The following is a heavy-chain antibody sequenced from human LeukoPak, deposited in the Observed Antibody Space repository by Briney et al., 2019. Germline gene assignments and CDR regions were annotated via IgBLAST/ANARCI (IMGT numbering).Heavy chain of an antibody. V-gene: IGHV4-59*01. D-gene: IGHD3-22*01. J-gene: IGHJ6*03. Sequence: SETLSLTCNVSGGSIRGYYWSWIRQPPGKGLEWIGNIYYSGSTNYNPSLKSRVTISVDTSKNQFSLKLSSVIAADTAVYYCTRGSIAYYYMDVWGKGTTVTISS. CDR2: IYYSGST. CDR3: TRGSIAYYYMDV. CDR1: GGSIRGYY.